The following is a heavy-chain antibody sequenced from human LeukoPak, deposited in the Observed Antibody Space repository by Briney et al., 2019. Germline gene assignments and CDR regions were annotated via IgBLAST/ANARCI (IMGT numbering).Heavy chain of an antibody. CDR2: MYYSGST. V-gene: IGHV4-39*07. CDR3: ARSTALSMGGFDY. CDR1: GGSISSSTYY. J-gene: IGHJ4*02. D-gene: IGHD1-26*01. Sequence: PSETLSLTCTVSGGSISSSTYYWGWIRQPPGMGLEWIGSMYYSGSTYHNPSLKSRVTMSVDTSKNQCSLKLSSVTAADTAVYYCARSTALSMGGFDYWGQGTLVTVSS.